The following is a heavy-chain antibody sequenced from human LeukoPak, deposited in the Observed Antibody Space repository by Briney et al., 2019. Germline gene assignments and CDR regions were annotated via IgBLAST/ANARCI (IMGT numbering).Heavy chain of an antibody. CDR2: ISGSGGST. CDR1: GFTFSSSA. D-gene: IGHD3-22*01. CDR3: AKDASRTYDSSGYPADFDY. J-gene: IGHJ4*02. V-gene: IGHV3-23*01. Sequence: GGSLRLSCAASGFTFSSSAMSWVRQAPGKGLEWVSAISGSGGSTYYADSVKGRFTISRDNSKNTLYLQMNSLRAEDTAVYYCAKDASRTYDSSGYPADFDYWGQGTLVTVSS.